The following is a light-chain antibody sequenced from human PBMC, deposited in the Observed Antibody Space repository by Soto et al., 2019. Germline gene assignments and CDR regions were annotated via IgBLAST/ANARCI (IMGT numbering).Light chain of an antibody. CDR2: DVS. V-gene: IGLV2-14*01. CDR3: SSYTSSSTLE. J-gene: IGLJ2*01. CDR1: SSDVGGYNY. Sequence: QSVLTQPASVSGSPGQSITISCTGTSSDVGGYNYVSWYQQHPGKAPKLMIYDVSNRPSGVSNRFSGSKSGNTASLTISGLRAEDEADYYCSSYTSSSTLEFGGGXKVTVL.